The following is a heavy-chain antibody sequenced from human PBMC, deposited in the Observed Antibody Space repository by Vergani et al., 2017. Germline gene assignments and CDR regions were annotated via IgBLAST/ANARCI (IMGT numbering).Heavy chain of an antibody. J-gene: IGHJ6*02. CDR2: IYYGGST. CDR3: ARGWSPFYYYGMDV. CDR1: GGSISSSSYY. V-gene: IGHV4-39*07. Sequence: QLQLQESGPGLVKPSETLSLTCTVSGGSISSSSYYWGWIRQPPGKGLEWIGNIYYGGSTYYNPSLKSRVTISVDTSKNQFSLKLSSVTAADTAVYYCARGWSPFYYYGMDVWGQGTTVTVSS. D-gene: IGHD3-3*01.